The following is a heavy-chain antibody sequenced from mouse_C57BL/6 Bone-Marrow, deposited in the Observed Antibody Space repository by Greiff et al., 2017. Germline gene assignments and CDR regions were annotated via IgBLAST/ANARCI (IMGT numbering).Heavy chain of an antibody. CDR3: ARYGNYVGFAY. D-gene: IGHD2-1*01. CDR1: GYTFTSYG. Sequence: VQLQQSGAELARPGASVKLSCKASGYTFTSYGISWVKQRTGQGLEWIGEIYPRSGNTYYNEKFKGKATLTADKSSSTAYMEFRSLTSEDSAVYFCARYGNYVGFAYWGQGTLVTVSA. J-gene: IGHJ3*01. CDR2: IYPRSGNT. V-gene: IGHV1-81*01.